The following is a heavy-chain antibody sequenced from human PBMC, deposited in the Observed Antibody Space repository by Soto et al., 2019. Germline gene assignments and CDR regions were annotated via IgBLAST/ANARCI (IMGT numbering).Heavy chain of an antibody. Sequence: ASETLSLTCTVSGGSISSGDYYWSWIRQPPGKGLEWIGYIYYSGSTYYNPSLKSRVTISVDTSKNQFSLKLSSVTAADTAVYYCARSYPVPTGYSSGWVMRYFDYWGQGTLVTVSS. CDR2: IYYSGST. D-gene: IGHD6-19*01. CDR1: GGSISSGDYY. CDR3: ARSYPVPTGYSSGWVMRYFDY. V-gene: IGHV4-30-4*01. J-gene: IGHJ4*02.